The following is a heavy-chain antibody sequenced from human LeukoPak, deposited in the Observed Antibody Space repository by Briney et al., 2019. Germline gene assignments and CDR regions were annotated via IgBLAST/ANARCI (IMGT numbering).Heavy chain of an antibody. V-gene: IGHV1-2*02. D-gene: IGHD6-19*01. CDR3: VPTHSSAWYVYFNY. Sequence: ASVKVSCKSSGYSFTVYYMHWVRQAPGQGFEWMGWIDPKSGGTNYAQNFQGRVSMTRDTTISTAYMELSRLRSDDTDVYYYVPTHSSAWYVYFNYWGQGTVVTVSS. CDR1: GYSFTVYY. CDR2: IDPKSGGT. J-gene: IGHJ4*02.